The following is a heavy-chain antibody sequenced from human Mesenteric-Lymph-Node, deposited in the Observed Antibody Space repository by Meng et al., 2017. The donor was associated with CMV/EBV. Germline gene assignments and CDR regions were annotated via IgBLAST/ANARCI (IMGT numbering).Heavy chain of an antibody. V-gene: IGHV3-30*02. J-gene: IGHJ6*02. CDR3: AKGYYNGMDV. Sequence: GESLKISCATSKFTFSTYGMLWVRQAPGKGLKWVAFIPFDGCNKYCADSVKGRFTISRDNSKNTLYLQMNSLRAEDTAVFYCAKGYYNGMDVWGQGTTVTVSS. CDR2: IPFDGCNK. CDR1: KFTFSTYG.